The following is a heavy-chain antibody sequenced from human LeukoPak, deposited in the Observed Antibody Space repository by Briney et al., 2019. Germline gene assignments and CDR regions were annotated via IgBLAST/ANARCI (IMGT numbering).Heavy chain of an antibody. Sequence: GGSLRLSCTVSGFTVSDNSMSWVRQAPGKGLEWVSFIYYDDRTHYSDSVKGRFTISRDNSKNTLYLQMNSLRAEDTALYYCAKDRESYYCSNTNCYLHYWGQGTLVTVSS. V-gene: IGHV3-53*05. CDR3: AKDRESYYCSNTNCYLHY. D-gene: IGHD2-2*01. J-gene: IGHJ4*02. CDR2: IYYDDRT. CDR1: GFTVSDNS.